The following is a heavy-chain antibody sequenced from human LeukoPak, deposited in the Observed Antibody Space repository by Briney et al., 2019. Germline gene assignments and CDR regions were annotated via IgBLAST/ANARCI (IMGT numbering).Heavy chain of an antibody. CDR2: VYTSGST. V-gene: IGHV4-4*07. CDR1: GGSISSYY. CDR3: ARDLFYYDSSGYDRTGGFDY. D-gene: IGHD3-22*01. J-gene: IGHJ4*02. Sequence: SETLSLTCTVSGGSISSYYWSWIRQPAGKGLEWIGRVYTSGSTNYNPSLKSRVTMSVDTSKNQFSLKLSSMTAADTAVYYCARDLFYYDSSGYDRTGGFDYWGQGTLVTVSS.